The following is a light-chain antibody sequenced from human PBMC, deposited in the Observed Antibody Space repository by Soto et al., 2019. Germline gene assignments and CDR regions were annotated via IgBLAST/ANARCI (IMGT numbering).Light chain of an antibody. CDR1: QSISSY. J-gene: IGKJ2*01. CDR2: AAS. Sequence: DIQMTQSPSSLSASVGDRVTITCRASQSISSYLNWYQQKPGKAPKLLIYAASSLQSGVPSRFSGSGSGTDFTLTISSLQPEDFATYYCQQSYSTQVNFVQGTKLEIK. CDR3: QQSYSTQVN. V-gene: IGKV1-39*01.